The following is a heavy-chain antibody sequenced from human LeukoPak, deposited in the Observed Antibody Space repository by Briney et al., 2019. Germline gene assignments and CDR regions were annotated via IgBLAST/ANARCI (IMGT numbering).Heavy chain of an antibody. D-gene: IGHD6-6*01. V-gene: IGHV4-4*07. CDR2: IYSTGST. J-gene: IGHJ4*02. Sequence: PSETLSLTCTVSGGSISTYYWSWIRQPAGKGLEWIGHIYSTGSTNYNPSLKSRVSMSVDTSKNQFSLKLSSVTAADTAVYYCARGGGYSSSHRPFDYWGQGTLVTVSA. CDR1: GGSISTYY. CDR3: ARGGGYSSSHRPFDY.